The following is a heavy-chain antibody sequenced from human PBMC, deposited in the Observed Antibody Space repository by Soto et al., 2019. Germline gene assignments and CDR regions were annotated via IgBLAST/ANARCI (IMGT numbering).Heavy chain of an antibody. J-gene: IGHJ4*02. CDR3: ARGGWYASWSSSDC. CDR2: MSYDGSRQ. CDR1: GFTLSGND. D-gene: IGHD2-2*01. V-gene: IGHV3-30*03. Sequence: QVQLVESGGGVVQPGRSLRLSCAASGFTLSGNDMHWVRLAPGKGPEWVAVMSYDGSRQYYADSVKGRFTISRDTSKSTLYLQMNSLTPEETAVYYCARGGWYASWSSSDCWGQGTLVPVSS.